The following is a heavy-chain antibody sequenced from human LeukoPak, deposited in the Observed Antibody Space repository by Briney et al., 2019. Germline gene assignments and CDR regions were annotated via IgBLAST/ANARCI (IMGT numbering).Heavy chain of an antibody. CDR3: ARSGFGDPDFHDAFDI. V-gene: IGHV1-69*04. CDR2: IIPILGIA. D-gene: IGHD3-10*01. CDR1: GFTFSSYA. J-gene: IGHJ3*02. Sequence: SCAASGFTFSSYAISWVRQAPGQGLEWMGRIIPILGIANYARKFQGRVTITADKSTSTAYMELSSLRSEDTAVYYCARSGFGDPDFHDAFDIWGQGTMVTVSS.